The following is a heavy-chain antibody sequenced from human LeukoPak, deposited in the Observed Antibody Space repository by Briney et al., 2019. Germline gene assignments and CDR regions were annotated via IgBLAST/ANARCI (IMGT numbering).Heavy chain of an antibody. CDR3: ARSIAVAGTDFFPPPGFFDY. CDR1: GYTFTSYY. CDR2: INPSGGST. V-gene: IGHV1-46*01. D-gene: IGHD6-19*01. J-gene: IGHJ4*02. Sequence: HGASVKVSCKASGYTFTSYYMHWVRQAPGQGLEWMGIINPSGGSTSYAQKFQGRVTMTRDMCTSTVYMELSSLRSEDTAVYYCARSIAVAGTDFFPPPGFFDYWGQGTLVTVSS.